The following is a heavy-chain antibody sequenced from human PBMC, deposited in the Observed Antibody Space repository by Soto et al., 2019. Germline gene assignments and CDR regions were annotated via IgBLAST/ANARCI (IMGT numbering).Heavy chain of an antibody. D-gene: IGHD2-15*01. CDR1: GGSISSYD. CDR3: ARGTPSPLIVRSSRGPWFDP. CDR2: MYYGGRT. V-gene: IGHV4-59*08. Sequence: SETLSVTCTVSGGSISSYDWSWIRQPPGKGLEWIGYMYYGGRTNYNPSLKSRVTISVDTSKMQVSLKLSSVTAADTAVYFCARGTPSPLIVRSSRGPWFDPWGQGTLVTVSS. J-gene: IGHJ5*02.